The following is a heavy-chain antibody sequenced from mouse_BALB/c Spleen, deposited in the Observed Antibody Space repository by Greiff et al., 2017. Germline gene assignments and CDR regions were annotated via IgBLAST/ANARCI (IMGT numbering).Heavy chain of an antibody. CDR3: ARGIFTTVVGD. V-gene: IGHV1-80*01. CDR2: IYPGDGDT. CDR1: GYAFSSYW. Sequence: QVQLQQSGAELVRPGSSVKISCKASGYAFSSYWMNWVKQRPGQGLEWIGQIYPGDGDTNYNGKFKGKATLTADKSSSTAYMQLSSLTSEDSAVYFCARGIFTTVVGDWGQGTSVTVSA. J-gene: IGHJ4*01. D-gene: IGHD1-1*01.